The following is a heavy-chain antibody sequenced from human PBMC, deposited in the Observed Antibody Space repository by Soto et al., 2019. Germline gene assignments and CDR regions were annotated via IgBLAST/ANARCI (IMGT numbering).Heavy chain of an antibody. CDR3: ARDPSGSYYPPSESFFDY. CDR1: GFTFSSYD. J-gene: IGHJ4*02. Sequence: QVQLVESGGGVVQPGRSLRLSCAASGFTFSSYDMHWVRQAPGKGLEWVAVIWYDGSNKYYADSVKGRFTISRDNSKNTLYLQMNSLRAEDTAVYYCARDPSGSYYPPSESFFDYWGQGTLVTVSS. D-gene: IGHD3-10*01. V-gene: IGHV3-33*01. CDR2: IWYDGSNK.